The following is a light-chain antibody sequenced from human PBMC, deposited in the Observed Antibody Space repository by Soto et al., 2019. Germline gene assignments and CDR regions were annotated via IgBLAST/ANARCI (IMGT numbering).Light chain of an antibody. CDR1: ECIRNS. V-gene: IGKV1-27*01. CDR2: AAS. Sequence: DIQMTQSPTSMSASVGDRVTITGRASECIRNSVAWYQQKPGKAPTLLISAASTLQSWVWSRFSGSGSWTVFSLSFNCRQLEDGATYSCQKCSCLSVFGPWFK. J-gene: IGKJ3*01. CDR3: QKCSCLSV.